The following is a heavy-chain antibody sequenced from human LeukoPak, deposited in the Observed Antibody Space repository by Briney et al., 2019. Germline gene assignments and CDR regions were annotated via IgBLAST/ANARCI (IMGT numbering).Heavy chain of an antibody. Sequence: GGSLRLSCAASGFTFSSYSMNWVRQAPGKGLEWVSSISSSSSYIYYADSVKGRFTISRDNAKNSLYLQMNSLRAEDTAVYYCAELGITMIGGVWGKGTTVTFSS. J-gene: IGHJ6*04. V-gene: IGHV3-21*01. CDR3: AELGITMIGGV. CDR1: GFTFSSYS. CDR2: ISSSSSYI. D-gene: IGHD3-10*02.